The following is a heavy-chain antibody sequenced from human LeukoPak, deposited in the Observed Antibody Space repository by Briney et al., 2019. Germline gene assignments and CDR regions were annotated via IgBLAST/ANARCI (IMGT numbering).Heavy chain of an antibody. J-gene: IGHJ4*02. CDR2: VSDGGGTV. Sequence: GSSLRLSCAASGFTFSRHGMHWVRQAPGKGLEWVAVVSDGGGTVYYAESVKGRFTIARDNSKNTVFLQMSSLRAEDTAVFYCTREAATGSRYSFDYWGQGTLVTVSS. CDR1: GFTFSRHG. V-gene: IGHV3-30*03. CDR3: TREAATGSRYSFDY. D-gene: IGHD1-1*01.